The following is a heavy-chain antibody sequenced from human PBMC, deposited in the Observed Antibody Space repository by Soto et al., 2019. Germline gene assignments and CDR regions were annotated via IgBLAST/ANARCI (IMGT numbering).Heavy chain of an antibody. CDR3: ARALQMVITHAFDI. V-gene: IGHV3-33*01. CDR1: GFTFSNYG. CDR2: TWYDGSNK. J-gene: IGHJ3*02. Sequence: QVQLVESGGGVVQPGRSLRLSCAASGFTFSNYGMHWVRQAPGKGLEWVAVTWYDGSNKYHADSVKGRFTISRDNSKNTLYLQMNSLRAEDTAVYYCARALQMVITHAFDIWGQGTMVTVSS. D-gene: IGHD2-21*01.